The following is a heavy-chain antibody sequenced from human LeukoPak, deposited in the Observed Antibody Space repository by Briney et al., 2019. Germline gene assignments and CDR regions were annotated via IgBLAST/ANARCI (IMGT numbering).Heavy chain of an antibody. CDR1: GYTFTSYG. Sequence: ASVKVSCKASGYTFTSYGISWVRQAPGQGLEWMGWISAYNGNTNYAQKLQGRVTMTTDTSTSTAYMELRSLRSNDTAVYYCARIFPGTRYSWYFDYWGQGTLVTVSS. D-gene: IGHD2-8*02. CDR3: ARIFPGTRYSWYFDY. CDR2: ISAYNGNT. V-gene: IGHV1-18*01. J-gene: IGHJ4*02.